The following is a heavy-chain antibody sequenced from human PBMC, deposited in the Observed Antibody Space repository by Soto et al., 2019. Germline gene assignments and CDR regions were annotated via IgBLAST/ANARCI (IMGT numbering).Heavy chain of an antibody. CDR3: ARDTGIFATKYYCDH. Sequence: PGGSLRLSCAASGFTFSSYSMNWVRQAPGKGLEWVSSISSSSSYIYYADSVKGRFTISRDNAKNSLYLQMNSLRAEDTAVYYCARDTGIFATKYYCDHWGQGTRVTVAS. V-gene: IGHV3-21*01. CDR2: ISSSSSYI. CDR1: GFTFSSYS. J-gene: IGHJ4*02. D-gene: IGHD4-4*01.